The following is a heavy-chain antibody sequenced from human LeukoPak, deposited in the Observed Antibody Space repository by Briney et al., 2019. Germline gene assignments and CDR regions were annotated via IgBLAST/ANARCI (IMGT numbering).Heavy chain of an antibody. CDR2: ISYSGNT. Sequence: SETLSLTCAVSGGSISSHYWNWIRQPPGKGLEGIGYISYSGNTNYNPSLKSRVTMSVDTSKNQFSLKLSSVTAADTAAYYCARGWNGIDAFDIWGQGTMVTVSS. CDR3: ARGWNGIDAFDI. J-gene: IGHJ3*02. D-gene: IGHD1-1*01. V-gene: IGHV4-59*11. CDR1: GGSISSHY.